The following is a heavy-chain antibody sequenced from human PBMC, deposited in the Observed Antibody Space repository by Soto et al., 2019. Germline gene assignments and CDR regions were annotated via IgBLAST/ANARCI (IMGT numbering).Heavy chain of an antibody. J-gene: IGHJ4*02. CDR1: GYTFTSYG. Sequence: GASVKVSCKASGYTFTSYGISWVRQAPGQGLEWMGWISAYNGNTNYAQKLQGRVTMTTDTSTSTAYMELRSLRSDDTAVYYCARAAGPGSCRYGSWTYWGQGTLVTVSS. V-gene: IGHV1-18*04. CDR2: ISAYNGNT. CDR3: ARAAGPGSCRYGSWTY. D-gene: IGHD3-16*02.